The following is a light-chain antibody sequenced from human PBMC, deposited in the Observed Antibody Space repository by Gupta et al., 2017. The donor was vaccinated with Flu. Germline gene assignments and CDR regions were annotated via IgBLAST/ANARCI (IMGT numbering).Light chain of an antibody. V-gene: IGKV1-12*01. CDR2: AAS. CDR1: QGISSW. J-gene: IGKJ4*01. Sequence: DIQMTQCPSSVSASVGDRVTITCRASQGISSWLAWYPQKPGKAPKLLSYAASSLQSGVPSRFSGSGSGTAFTLTLSSLQPEDFATYYCQQANSFPLTFGGGTKVEIK. CDR3: QQANSFPLT.